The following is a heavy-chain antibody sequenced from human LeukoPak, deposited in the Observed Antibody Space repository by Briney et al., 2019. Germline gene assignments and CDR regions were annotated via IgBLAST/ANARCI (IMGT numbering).Heavy chain of an antibody. J-gene: IGHJ6*03. Sequence: SETLSLTCPVSTGSICSINWWRWVRQHPGKGLGWIGAIYHSGSTNYNPSLKSPVTRSIDTSKNQISLKRSSVTAADTAVYYCASVAVAGYYYYYTDVWGKATTVTV. CDR2: IYHSGST. CDR3: ASVAVAGYYYYYTDV. V-gene: IGHV4-4*02. CDR1: TGSICSINW. D-gene: IGHD6-19*01.